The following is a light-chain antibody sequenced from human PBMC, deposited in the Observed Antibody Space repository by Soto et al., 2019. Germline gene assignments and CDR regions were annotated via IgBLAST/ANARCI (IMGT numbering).Light chain of an antibody. CDR2: AAS. CDR1: QSISSY. CDR3: QQSYSIPLT. V-gene: IGKV1-39*01. J-gene: IGKJ4*01. Sequence: DIQMTQSPSSLSASVGDRVTITCRASQSISSYLNWYQQKPGKAPKLLIYAASSLQSGVPSRFSGSGSGTDFTLTISSLQTEDFVTYYCQQSYSIPLTFGGGTKVEIK.